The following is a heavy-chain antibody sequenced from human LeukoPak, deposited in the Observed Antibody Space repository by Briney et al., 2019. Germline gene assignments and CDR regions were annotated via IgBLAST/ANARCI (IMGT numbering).Heavy chain of an antibody. CDR3: ARGGTEIYYYHYGMDV. CDR2: ISSSSSYI. J-gene: IGHJ6*02. Sequence: GGSLRLSCAASGFTFSSYSMNWVRQAPGERLEWVSSISSSSSYIYYADSVKGRFTISRDDAKNSLFLQMNSLRAEDTAVYYCARGGTEIYYYHYGMDVWGQGTTVTVSS. V-gene: IGHV3-21*01. D-gene: IGHD5-12*01. CDR1: GFTFSSYS.